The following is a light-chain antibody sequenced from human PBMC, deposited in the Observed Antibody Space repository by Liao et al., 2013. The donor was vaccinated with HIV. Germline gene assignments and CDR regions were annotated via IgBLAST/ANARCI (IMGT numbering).Light chain of an antibody. CDR3: QAWDTTSLYV. CDR1: NIGNKS. J-gene: IGLJ1*01. Sequence: SYELTQSPSVSVAPGKTARITCGGINIGNKSVHWYRQKPGQAPVLVIYEDSKRPSGIPERISGSNSGNTATLTISETQPLDEADYFCQAWDTTSLYVFGTGTKVTVL. V-gene: IGLV3-21*01. CDR2: EDS.